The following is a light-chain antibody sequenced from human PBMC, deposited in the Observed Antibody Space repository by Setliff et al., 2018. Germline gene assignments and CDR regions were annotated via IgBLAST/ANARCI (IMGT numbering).Light chain of an antibody. CDR1: QSINDW. CDR3: QQYNRYSWT. J-gene: IGKJ1*01. CDR2: ATS. V-gene: IGKV1-5*03. Sequence: DIQMTQSPSALFASVGDRVTITCRASQSINDWLAWYQQKPGKAPKLLIYATSILESGVPSRFSGSGSGTEYTLTISSLQSGDFATYYCQQYNRYSWTFGQGTKVDIK.